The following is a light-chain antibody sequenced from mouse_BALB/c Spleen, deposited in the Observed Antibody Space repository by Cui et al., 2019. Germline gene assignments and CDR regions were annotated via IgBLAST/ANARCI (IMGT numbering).Light chain of an antibody. V-gene: IGKV4-80*01. Sequence: QIVLTQPPAIMSAFLGEEITLTCSASSGVSYMHWYQQKSGTSPKLLIYSTSNLASGVPSRFSGSGSGTFYSLTISSVEAEDAAGYYCHQWSSYTWTFGGGTKLEIK. J-gene: IGKJ1*01. CDR2: STS. CDR1: SGVSY. CDR3: HQWSSYTWT.